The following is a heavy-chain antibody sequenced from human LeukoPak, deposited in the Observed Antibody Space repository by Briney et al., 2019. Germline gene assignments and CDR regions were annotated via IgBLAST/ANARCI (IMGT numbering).Heavy chain of an antibody. V-gene: IGHV1-18*01. CDR3: GRDEDIPTYPNWIDT. CDR1: GYNFFNSG. CDR2: VSTYTGNT. Sequence: ASVKVSCKASGYNFFNSGITWVRQATGQGPEWIGWVSTYTGNTNYAEKLQGRVTMTTDISTDTAYMALRSLISDDTAVYYCGRDEDIPTYPNWIDTWGQGTLVTVSS. D-gene: IGHD2-2*03. J-gene: IGHJ5*02.